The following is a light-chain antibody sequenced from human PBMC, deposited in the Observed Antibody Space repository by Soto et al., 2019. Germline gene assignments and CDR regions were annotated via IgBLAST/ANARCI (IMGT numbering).Light chain of an antibody. J-gene: IGKJ2*01. CDR1: QSVLYSSNNKNY. CDR2: WAS. CDR3: QQYYRPPYT. Sequence: DIVMTQSPDSLAVSLGERATINCKSSQSVLYSSNNKNYLAWYQQKPGQPPKLLIYWASTRESGVPDRFSGSGSGTDFPLTISSLQAEDVAVYYCQQYYRPPYTFGQGTKLEIK. V-gene: IGKV4-1*01.